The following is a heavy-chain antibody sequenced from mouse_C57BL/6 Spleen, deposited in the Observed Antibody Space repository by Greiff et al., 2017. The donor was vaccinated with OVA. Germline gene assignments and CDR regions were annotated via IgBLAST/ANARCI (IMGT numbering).Heavy chain of an antibody. D-gene: IGHD2-5*01. J-gene: IGHJ4*01. CDR2: IFPGSGST. CDR3: ARSYYSNYHYAMDY. CDR1: GYTFTDYY. V-gene: IGHV1-75*01. Sequence: QVQLQQSGPELVKPGASVKISCKASGYTFTDYYINWVKQRPGPGLEWLGWIFPGSGSTYYNEKLKGKATLTVDKSSSTAYMLLSSLTSEDSAVYFCARSYYSNYHYAMDYWGKGTSVTVSS.